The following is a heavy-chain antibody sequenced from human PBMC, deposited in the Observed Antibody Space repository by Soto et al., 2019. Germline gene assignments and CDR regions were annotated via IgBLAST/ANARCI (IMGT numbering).Heavy chain of an antibody. CDR3: ANGLVVVLAATNPFDY. V-gene: IGHV3-23*01. CDR1: GFTFSSYA. D-gene: IGHD2-15*01. J-gene: IGHJ4*02. Sequence: RLSCAASGFTFSSYAMSWVRQAPGKGLEWVSAISGSGGSTYYADSVKGRFTISRDNSKNTLYLQMNSLRAEDTAVYYCANGLVVVLAATNPFDYWGQGTLVTVSS. CDR2: ISGSGGST.